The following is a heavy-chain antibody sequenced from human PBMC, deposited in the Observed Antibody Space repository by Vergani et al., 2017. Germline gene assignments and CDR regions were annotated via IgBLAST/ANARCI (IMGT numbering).Heavy chain of an antibody. CDR3: VRDRCLCAGGRCYTEGWDD. Sequence: QVQLVEFGGGVVQPGTSRRLSCVVFGFAPNRHAMYWVRQAPGKGLVWVVGLSFDGTNEYYPDLVKGRFTISRDIAKNTLYLQVRSLRLEDTGVYHCVRDRCLCAGGRCYTEGWDDWGQGTPVTVSS. CDR1: GFAPNRHA. V-gene: IGHV3-30-3*01. J-gene: IGHJ4*02. CDR2: LSFDGTNE. D-gene: IGHD2-2*02.